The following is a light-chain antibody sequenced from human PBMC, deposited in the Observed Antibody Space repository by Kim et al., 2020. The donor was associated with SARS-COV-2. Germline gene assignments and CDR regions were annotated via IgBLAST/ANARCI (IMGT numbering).Light chain of an antibody. CDR1: QSISSY. J-gene: IGKJ1*01. CDR2: AAS. CDR3: QQSYSTLTWT. V-gene: IGKV1-39*01. Sequence: DIQMIQSPSSLSASVGDRVIITCRASQSISSYLNWYQQKPGKAPKLLIYAASSLHSGVPSRFSGSGSGTDFTLTISSLQPEDFATYYCQQSYSTLTWTFGQGTKVDIK.